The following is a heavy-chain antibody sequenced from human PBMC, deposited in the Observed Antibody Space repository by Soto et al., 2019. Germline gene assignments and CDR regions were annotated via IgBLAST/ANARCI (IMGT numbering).Heavy chain of an antibody. V-gene: IGHV1-69*02. CDR2: IFPLTDIP. CDR3: ARGPLVVLNYFES. J-gene: IGHJ4*02. Sequence: QVQLVQSGTEVKKPGSSVKVSCKASGGTFRIYPINWVRQAPGQGLEWMGSIFPLTDIPDYAQNFQARLTLSADKSTSTAYMELSSLTSDDTAVYFCARGPLVVLNYFESWGQGTLVTVSS. CDR1: GGTFRIYP.